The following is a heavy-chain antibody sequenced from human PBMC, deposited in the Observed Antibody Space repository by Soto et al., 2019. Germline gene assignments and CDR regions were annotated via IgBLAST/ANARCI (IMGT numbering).Heavy chain of an antibody. J-gene: IGHJ4*02. D-gene: IGHD2-15*01. CDR1: GGSISSGGYS. Sequence: PSETLSLTCAVSGGSISSGGYSWSWIRQPPGKGLECIGYIYHSGSTYYNPSLKSRVTISVDRSKNQFSLKLSSVTAADTAVYYCARGQVVAAQHWGQGTLVTVS. CDR2: IYHSGST. CDR3: ARGQVVAAQH. V-gene: IGHV4-30-2*01.